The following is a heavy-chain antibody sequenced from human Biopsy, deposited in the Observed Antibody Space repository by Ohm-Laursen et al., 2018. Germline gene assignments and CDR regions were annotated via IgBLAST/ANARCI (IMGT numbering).Heavy chain of an antibody. J-gene: IGHJ4*02. CDR1: GYSISSDYR. CDR2: IFKGGNT. CDR3: ARVGSGWAPFDK. D-gene: IGHD6-19*01. V-gene: IGHV4-38-2*01. Sequence: SDTLSLTWAVSGYSISSDYRWGWIRQAPGKTLEWLGNIFKGGNTHSNPSLRRRPIISIDTSKNQFSLMMTSVSGADTAVYFCARVGSGWAPFDKWGPGTLVTVSS.